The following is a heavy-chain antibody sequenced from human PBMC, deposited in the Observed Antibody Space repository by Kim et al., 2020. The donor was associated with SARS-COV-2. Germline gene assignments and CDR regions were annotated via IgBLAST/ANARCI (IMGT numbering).Heavy chain of an antibody. V-gene: IGHV1-46*01. CDR1: GYTFTYYY. Sequence: ASVKVSCKASGYTFTYYYMHWVRQAPGQGLEWMGIINPSGGSTNYAQKFQGRVTMTRDTSKSTVYMELSSLRSEDTAVYYCSIGSSNTYSYDSSGYYLGYWGQGTLNTVSS. CDR3: SIGSSNTYSYDSSGYYLGY. D-gene: IGHD3-22*01. CDR2: INPSGGST. J-gene: IGHJ4*02.